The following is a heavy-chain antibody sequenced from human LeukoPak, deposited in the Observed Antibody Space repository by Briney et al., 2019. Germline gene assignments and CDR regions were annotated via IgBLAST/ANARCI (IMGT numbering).Heavy chain of an antibody. CDR1: GGSISSYY. Sequence: PSETLSLTCTVSGGSISSYYWSWIRQPPGKGLEWIGYIYYSGSTNYNPSLKSRVTISVDTSKNQFSLKLSSVTAADTAVYYCAREVRGVIRWNWFDPWGQGTLVTVSS. J-gene: IGHJ5*02. V-gene: IGHV4-59*01. CDR2: IYYSGST. D-gene: IGHD3-10*01. CDR3: AREVRGVIRWNWFDP.